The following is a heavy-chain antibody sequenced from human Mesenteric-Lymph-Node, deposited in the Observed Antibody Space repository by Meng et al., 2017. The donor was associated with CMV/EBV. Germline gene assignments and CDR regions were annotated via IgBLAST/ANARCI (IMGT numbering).Heavy chain of an antibody. CDR3: AKVDTVGATVVAYGMDV. CDR1: GFTFSSYG. Sequence: GESLKISCAASGFTFSSYGMHWVRQAPGKGLEWVAFIQYDGSNKFYGDSVKGRFTISRDNSKNALYLQMNSLRSEDTAVYYCAKVDTVGATVVAYGMDVWGQGTPVTVSS. J-gene: IGHJ6*02. CDR2: IQYDGSNK. D-gene: IGHD1-26*01. V-gene: IGHV3-30*02.